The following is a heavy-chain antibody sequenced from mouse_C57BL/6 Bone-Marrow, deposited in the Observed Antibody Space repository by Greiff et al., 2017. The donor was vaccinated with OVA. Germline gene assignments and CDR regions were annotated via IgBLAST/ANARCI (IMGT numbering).Heavy chain of an antibody. Sequence: QVQLQQSGPELVKPGASVKISCKASGYAFSSSWMNRVKQRPGKGLEWIGRIYPGDGDTNYNGKFKGKATLTADKSSSTAYMQLSSLTSEDSAVYFCARLNWDCFDYWGQGTTLTVSS. J-gene: IGHJ2*01. CDR3: ARLNWDCFDY. V-gene: IGHV1-82*01. CDR2: IYPGDGDT. D-gene: IGHD4-1*01. CDR1: GYAFSSSW.